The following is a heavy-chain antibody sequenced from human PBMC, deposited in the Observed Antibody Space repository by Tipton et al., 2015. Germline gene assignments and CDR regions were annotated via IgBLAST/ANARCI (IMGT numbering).Heavy chain of an antibody. CDR1: GGSVSTSNYY. CDR3: ARDLEHGMDV. V-gene: IGHV4-61*01. CDR2: ISYSGST. D-gene: IGHD5-24*01. Sequence: TLSLTRTVSGGSVSTSNYYWGWIRQSPGKGLEWIGYISYSGSTHYNPSLKRRVTISLDTSKNQFSLTLNSVTAADTAVYYCARDLEHGMDVWGQGITVTVSS. J-gene: IGHJ6*02.